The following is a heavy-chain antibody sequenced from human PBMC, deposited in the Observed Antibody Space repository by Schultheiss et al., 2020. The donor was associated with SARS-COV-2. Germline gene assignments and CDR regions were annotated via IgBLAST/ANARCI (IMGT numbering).Heavy chain of an antibody. Sequence: GGSLRLSCAASGFTFSSYWMHWVRQAPGKGLEWVSGIVWNSGSIGYADSVKGRFTISRDNAKRSLYLQMNSLKTEDTAVYYCTRPYGDYARDAFDIWGQGTMVTVSS. D-gene: IGHD4-17*01. CDR3: TRPYGDYARDAFDI. CDR2: IVWNSGSI. J-gene: IGHJ3*02. V-gene: IGHV3-74*01. CDR1: GFTFSSYW.